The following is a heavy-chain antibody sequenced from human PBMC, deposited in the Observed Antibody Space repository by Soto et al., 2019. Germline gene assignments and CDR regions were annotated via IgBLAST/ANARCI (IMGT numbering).Heavy chain of an antibody. CDR2: IYSGGST. CDR1: GFTVSSNY. J-gene: IGHJ6*02. V-gene: IGHV3-53*01. CDR3: ASDTITTFSYYYGMDV. D-gene: IGHD4-4*01. Sequence: GGSLRLSCAASGFTVSSNYMSWVRQAPGKGLEWVSVIYSGGSTYYADSVKGRFTISRDNSKNTLYLQMNSLRAEETAVYYCASDTITTFSYYYGMDVWGQGTTVTVSS.